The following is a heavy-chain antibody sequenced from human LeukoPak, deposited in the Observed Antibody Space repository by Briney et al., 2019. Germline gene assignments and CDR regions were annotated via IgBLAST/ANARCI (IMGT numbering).Heavy chain of an antibody. J-gene: IGHJ5*02. CDR3: ARGGGSTYYDFWSGFGSFDP. Sequence: SGGSLRLSCAASGFTVSSNCMSWVRQAPGKGLEWVSVIYSGGSTYYADSVKGRFTISRDNSKNTLYLQMNSLRAEDTAVYYCARGGGSTYYDFWSGFGSFDPWGQGTLVTVSS. D-gene: IGHD3-3*01. CDR1: GFTVSSNC. V-gene: IGHV3-53*01. CDR2: IYSGGST.